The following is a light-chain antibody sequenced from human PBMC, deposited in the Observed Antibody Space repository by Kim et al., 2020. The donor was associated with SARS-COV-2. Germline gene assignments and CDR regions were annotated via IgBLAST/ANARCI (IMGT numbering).Light chain of an antibody. Sequence: PGKTARITCGGNNSGSKSVHWYQQKPGQAPVLVIYYDSDRPSGIPERFSGSNSGNTATLTISRVEAGDEADYYCQVWDSSSDHPVFGGGTQLTVL. CDR1: NSGSKS. CDR3: QVWDSSSDHPV. V-gene: IGLV3-21*04. J-gene: IGLJ3*02. CDR2: YDS.